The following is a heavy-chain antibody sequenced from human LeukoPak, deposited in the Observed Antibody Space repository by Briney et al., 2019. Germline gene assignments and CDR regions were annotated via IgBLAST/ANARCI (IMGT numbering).Heavy chain of an antibody. J-gene: IGHJ4*02. V-gene: IGHV3-23*01. CDR1: GFTFSSYG. Sequence: GGSLRLSCAASGFTFSSYGMSWVRQAPGKGLEWVSAISGSGGSTYYADSVKGRFTISRDNSKNTLYLQMNSLRAEDTAVYYCAKASAMGYSYGFFDYWGQGTLVTVSS. CDR3: AKASAMGYSYGFFDY. CDR2: ISGSGGST. D-gene: IGHD5-18*01.